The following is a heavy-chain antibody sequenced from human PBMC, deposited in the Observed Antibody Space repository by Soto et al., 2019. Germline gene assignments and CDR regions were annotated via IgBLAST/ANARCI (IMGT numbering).Heavy chain of an antibody. CDR3: TRRASSSFYHFDF. D-gene: IGHD2-2*01. CDR1: GYGFTAYW. CDR2: IDPSDSYV. J-gene: IGHJ4*02. V-gene: IGHV5-10-1*01. Sequence: GESLKISCQASGYGFTAYWITWVRQMPGKGLEWMATIDPSDSYVDYSPSFRGHVTFSVDRSITTVYLQWNSLKASDSAMYFCTRRASSSFYHFDFWGQGALVTVSS.